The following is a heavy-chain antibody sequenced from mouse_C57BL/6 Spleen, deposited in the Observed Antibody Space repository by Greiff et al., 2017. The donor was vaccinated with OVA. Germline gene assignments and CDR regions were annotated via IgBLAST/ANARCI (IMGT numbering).Heavy chain of an antibody. Sequence: EVQGVESGGGLVKPGGSLKLSCAASGFTFSDYGMHWVRQAPEKGLEWVAYISSGSSTIYYADTVKGRFTISRDNAKNTLFLQMNSLRSEDTTMYYCERGPYYGSRGAWFAYWGQGTLVTVSA. CDR1: GFTFSDYG. CDR3: ERGPYYGSRGAWFAY. CDR2: ISSGSSTI. J-gene: IGHJ3*01. D-gene: IGHD1-1*01. V-gene: IGHV5-17*01.